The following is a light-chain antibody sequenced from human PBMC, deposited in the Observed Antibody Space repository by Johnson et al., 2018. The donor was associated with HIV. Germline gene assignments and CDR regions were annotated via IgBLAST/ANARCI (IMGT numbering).Light chain of an antibody. Sequence: QSVLTQPPSVSAAPGQKVTISCSGSSSDMGNYAVSWYQQLPGTAPKLLIYENNKRPSGIPDRFSRSKSGTSATLGIIGLQTGDEADYYCGTWDDSLVAPYVFGTGTKVTCL. J-gene: IGLJ1*01. CDR3: GTWDDSLVAPYV. V-gene: IGLV1-51*02. CDR2: ENN. CDR1: SSDMGNYA.